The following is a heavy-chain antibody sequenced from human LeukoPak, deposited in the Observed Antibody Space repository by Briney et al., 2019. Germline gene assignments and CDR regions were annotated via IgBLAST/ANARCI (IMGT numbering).Heavy chain of an antibody. Sequence: GGSLRLSCAASGFTFTDYWMSWVRQAPGKGLEWVANIRQDGSDNYYVDSVKGRFTISRDNAKNSLYLQMNSLRAEDTAVYYCARSFYDILIGYYQYFDYWGQGTLVTVSS. CDR3: ARSFYDILIGYYQYFDY. CDR2: IRQDGSDN. J-gene: IGHJ4*02. V-gene: IGHV3-7*02. CDR1: GFTFTDYW. D-gene: IGHD3-9*01.